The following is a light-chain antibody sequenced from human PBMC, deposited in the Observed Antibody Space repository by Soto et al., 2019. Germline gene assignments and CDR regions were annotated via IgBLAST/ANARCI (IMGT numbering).Light chain of an antibody. V-gene: IGLV2-14*01. CDR2: EVT. CDR1: SSDVGGHNY. CDR3: SSYAGSNNFV. J-gene: IGLJ1*01. Sequence: QSVLTQPASVSGSPGQSITISCTGSSSDVGGHNYVSWYQQHPGKAPKLMIYEVTKRPSGVSNRFSGSKSGNTASLTISGLQAEYEADYYCSSYAGSNNFVCGTGTKVTVL.